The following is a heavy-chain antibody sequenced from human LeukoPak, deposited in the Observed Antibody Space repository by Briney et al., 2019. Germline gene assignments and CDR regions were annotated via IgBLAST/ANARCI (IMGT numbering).Heavy chain of an antibody. V-gene: IGHV3-48*04. CDR2: ISSSSTI. D-gene: IGHD1-20*01. CDR3: AGDRITGTTSAFDY. CDR1: GFTFSSYS. J-gene: IGHJ4*02. Sequence: GGSLRLSCAASGFTFSSYSMNWVRQAPGKGLEWVSYISSSSTIYYADSVKGRFTISRDNAKNSLYLQMNSLRAEDTAVYYSAGDRITGTTSAFDYWGQGTLVTVSS.